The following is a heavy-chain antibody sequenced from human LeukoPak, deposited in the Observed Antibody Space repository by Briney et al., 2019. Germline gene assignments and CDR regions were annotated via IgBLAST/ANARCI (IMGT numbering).Heavy chain of an antibody. Sequence: GGSLRLSCAASGFTFSSYWMHWVRQAPGKGLVWVSRINTDGSSTSYADSVKGRFTISRDNAKNTLYLQMNSLRAEDTAVYYCARATVTTSGNCFDPWGQGTLVTVSS. CDR3: ARATVTTSGNCFDP. CDR2: INTDGSST. CDR1: GFTFSSYW. V-gene: IGHV3-74*01. D-gene: IGHD4-17*01. J-gene: IGHJ5*02.